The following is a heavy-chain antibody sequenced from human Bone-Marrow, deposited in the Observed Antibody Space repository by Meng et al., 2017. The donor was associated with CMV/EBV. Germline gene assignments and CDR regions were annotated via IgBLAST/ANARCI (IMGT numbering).Heavy chain of an antibody. CDR3: AISSKPLQLWFSHFDY. Sequence: ASVKVSCKASGYTFTSYGISWVRQAPGQGLEWMGWISAYNGNTNYAQKLQGRVTITADKSTSTAYMELSSLRSEDTAVYYCAISSKPLQLWFSHFDYWGQGTLVTVSS. CDR1: GYTFTSYG. CDR2: ISAYNGNT. V-gene: IGHV1-18*01. D-gene: IGHD5-18*01. J-gene: IGHJ4*02.